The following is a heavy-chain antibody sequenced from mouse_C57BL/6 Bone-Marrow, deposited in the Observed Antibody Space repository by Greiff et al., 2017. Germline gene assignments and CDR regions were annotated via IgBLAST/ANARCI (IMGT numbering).Heavy chain of an antibody. CDR1: GYTFTDYY. CDR3: TRTGWDDYFDY. D-gene: IGHD4-1*01. Sequence: VQLKEPGPELVKPGASVKISCKASGYTFTDYYMNWVKQSHGKSLEWIGDINPNNGGTSYNQKFKGKATLTVDKSSSTAYMELRSLTSEDAAVYYCTRTGWDDYFDYWGQGTTLTVSS. CDR2: INPNNGGT. V-gene: IGHV1-26*01. J-gene: IGHJ2*01.